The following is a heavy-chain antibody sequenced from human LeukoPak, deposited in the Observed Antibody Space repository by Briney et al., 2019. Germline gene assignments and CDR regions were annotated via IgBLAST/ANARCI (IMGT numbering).Heavy chain of an antibody. Sequence: PSETLSLTCTVSGGSTSSGSYYWSWIRQPPGKGLEWIGYIYYSGSTNYNPSLKSRVTISVDTSKNQFSLRLSSVTAADTAVYYCARGGAHYGDFYFDYWGQGTLVTVSS. CDR2: IYYSGST. V-gene: IGHV4-61*01. D-gene: IGHD4-17*01. CDR3: ARGGAHYGDFYFDY. J-gene: IGHJ4*02. CDR1: GGSTSSGSYY.